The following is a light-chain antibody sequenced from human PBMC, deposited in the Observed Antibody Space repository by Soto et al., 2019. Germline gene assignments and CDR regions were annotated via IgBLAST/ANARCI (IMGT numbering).Light chain of an antibody. J-gene: IGKJ2*01. CDR1: QSVRSN. CDR2: GAS. Sequence: EIVMTQSPATLSVSPGERATLSCRASQSVRSNLAWYQQKLGQAPRLLIYGASTRATDIPARFSGSGSGTEFTLTISSLQSEDFAIFYCQQYNDWPRTFGQGTKL. V-gene: IGKV3-15*01. CDR3: QQYNDWPRT.